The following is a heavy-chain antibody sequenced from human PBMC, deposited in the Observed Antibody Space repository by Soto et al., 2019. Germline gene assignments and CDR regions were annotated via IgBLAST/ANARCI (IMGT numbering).Heavy chain of an antibody. D-gene: IGHD6-19*01. CDR2: IYQSGVT. CDR1: GDSYSISTYS. J-gene: IGHJ5*02. Sequence: SETLSLTCNMSGDSYSISTYSWSWIRQPPGKALQWIGFIYQSGVTSYNPSLASRVSISPDRSNNQCSLKLKSVTAADTAVYFCAGMPFTSGLRFDPWGPGTLVTVSS. V-gene: IGHV4-30-2*01. CDR3: AGMPFTSGLRFDP.